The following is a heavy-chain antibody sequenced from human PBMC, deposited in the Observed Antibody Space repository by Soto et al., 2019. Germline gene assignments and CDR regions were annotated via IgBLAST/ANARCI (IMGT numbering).Heavy chain of an antibody. CDR3: ESASGKMLAHNYVDF. V-gene: IGHV3-48*04. J-gene: IGHJ6*01. CDR1: GFTFRTYC. Sequence: GGSLRLSCEASGFTFRTYCMNWCRQAPGKELEWVSYISSSGRTISYADPVKGRFSISRDNAKNSLYLQMNSLRGEATAVYYCESASGKMLAHNYVDFWG. CDR2: ISSSGRTI. D-gene: IGHD1-1*01.